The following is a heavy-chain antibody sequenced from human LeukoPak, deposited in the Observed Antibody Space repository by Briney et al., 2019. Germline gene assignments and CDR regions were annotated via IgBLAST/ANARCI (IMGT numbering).Heavy chain of an antibody. CDR3: ARVGVGATGFDY. J-gene: IGHJ4*02. Sequence: ASVKVSCKASGYTFTDYYMYWVRQAPGQGLEWMGWINPNSGGTNYAQKFQGRVTMTRDTSSSTAYMELSRLRSDDTAVYYCARVGVGATGFDYWGQGTLVTVSS. V-gene: IGHV1-2*02. D-gene: IGHD1-26*01. CDR1: GYTFTDYY. CDR2: INPNSGGT.